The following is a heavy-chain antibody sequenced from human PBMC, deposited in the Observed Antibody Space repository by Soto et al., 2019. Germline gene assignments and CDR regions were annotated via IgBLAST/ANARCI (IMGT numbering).Heavy chain of an antibody. V-gene: IGHV3-11*06. D-gene: IGHD6-19*01. Sequence: GGSPRLSCAASGFTFSDYYMSWIRQAPGKGLEWVSYISSSSSYTNYADSVKGRFTISRDNAKNSLYLQMNSLRAEDTAVYYCARSLIDSSGWPFDYWGQGTLVTVSS. CDR3: ARSLIDSSGWPFDY. J-gene: IGHJ4*02. CDR1: GFTFSDYY. CDR2: ISSSSSYT.